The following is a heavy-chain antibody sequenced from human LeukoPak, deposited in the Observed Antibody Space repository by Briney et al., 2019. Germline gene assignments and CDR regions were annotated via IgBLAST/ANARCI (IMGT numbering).Heavy chain of an antibody. CDR1: GFTFSDYW. CDR3: ATTLITNYDFYYMAV. V-gene: IGHV3-7*01. J-gene: IGHJ6*03. D-gene: IGHD3-16*01. CDR2: IRQDDSEK. Sequence: PGGSLRLSCSASGFTFSDYWMMWVRQAPGKGLEWVGNIRQDDSEKNYVDSVKGRLTISRDNAKNSLYLQMNSLRAEDTAIYYCATTLITNYDFYYMAVWGKGTTVTVSS.